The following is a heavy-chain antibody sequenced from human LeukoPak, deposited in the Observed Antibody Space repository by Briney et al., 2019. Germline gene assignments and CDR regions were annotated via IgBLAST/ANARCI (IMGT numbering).Heavy chain of an antibody. CDR1: GGSISSGGYY. CDR2: IDHSGST. Sequence: SETLSLTCTVSGGSISSGGYYWSWIRQPPGKCLEWIGEIDHSGSTNYNPSLKSRVTISVDTSKNQFSLKLSSVTAADTAVYYCARVYGYSSSWYYYYYYGMDVWGQGTTVTVSS. V-gene: IGHV4-39*07. J-gene: IGHJ6*02. CDR3: ARVYGYSSSWYYYYYYGMDV. D-gene: IGHD6-13*01.